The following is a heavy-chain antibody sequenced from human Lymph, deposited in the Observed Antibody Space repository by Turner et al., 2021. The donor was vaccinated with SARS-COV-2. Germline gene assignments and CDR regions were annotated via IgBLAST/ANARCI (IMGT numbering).Heavy chain of an antibody. V-gene: IGHV3-53*01. Sequence: EVQLVESGGGLIQPGGSLRLSCAASVFTVSSNYMSWVRQATGKGLEWVSVIYSGGSTYYADSVKCRFTISRDNSKNTLYLQMNSLRAEDTAVYYCARVLPFGDYFDYWGQGTLVTVSS. CDR3: ARVLPFGDYFDY. CDR1: VFTVSSNY. CDR2: IYSGGST. J-gene: IGHJ4*02. D-gene: IGHD3-10*01.